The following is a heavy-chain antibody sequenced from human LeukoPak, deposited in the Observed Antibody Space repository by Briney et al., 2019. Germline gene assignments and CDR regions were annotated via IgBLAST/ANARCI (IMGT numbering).Heavy chain of an antibody. Sequence: PGGSLRLSCAASGFTFEASAMSWVRQAPGKGLEWVAFIRYDGSNKYYADSVKGRFTISRDNSKNTLYLQMNSLRAEDTAVYYCAKGAAGHWGQGTLVTVSS. D-gene: IGHD6-13*01. CDR1: GFTFEASA. V-gene: IGHV3-30*02. CDR2: IRYDGSNK. J-gene: IGHJ4*02. CDR3: AKGAAGH.